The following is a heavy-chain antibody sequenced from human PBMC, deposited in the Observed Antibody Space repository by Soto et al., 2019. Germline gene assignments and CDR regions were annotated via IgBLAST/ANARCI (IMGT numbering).Heavy chain of an antibody. D-gene: IGHD3-10*01. J-gene: IGHJ4*02. Sequence: QVQLVQSGVEVKAPGASVKVSCKASGYTFTTSSISWVRQAPGQGLEWMGWISGYNGNTNHAQKFQGRVTLTTDTSTNTAYMELRSRRSDDTAVYYGARGGISPDYWGQGTLVTVSS. CDR1: GYTFTTSS. V-gene: IGHV1-18*01. CDR3: ARGGISPDY. CDR2: ISGYNGNT.